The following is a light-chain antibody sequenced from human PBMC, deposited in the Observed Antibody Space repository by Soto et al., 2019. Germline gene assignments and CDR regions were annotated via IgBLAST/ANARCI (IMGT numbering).Light chain of an antibody. CDR3: GTWDSSLSVLYV. CDR1: SSNIGNNY. J-gene: IGLJ1*01. CDR2: ENN. Sequence: VLTQPPSVSAAPGQKVTISCSGSSSNIGNNYVSWYQQLPGTAPKLLIYENNKRPSGIPDRFSGSKSGTSATLGITGLQTGDEADYYCGTWDSSLSVLYVFGTGTKVTV. V-gene: IGLV1-51*02.